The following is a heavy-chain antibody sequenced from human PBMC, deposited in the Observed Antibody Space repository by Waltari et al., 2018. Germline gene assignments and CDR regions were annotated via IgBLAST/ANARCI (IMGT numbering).Heavy chain of an antibody. V-gene: IGHV3-23*01. J-gene: IGHJ4*02. D-gene: IGHD7-27*01. Sequence: EVQLLESGGGLVQPGGSLRLSCAASGFTFNTYVMNWVRQAPGKGLEWVYSISDGSCIINYAGSVKVRFTISRDNSKNTLYLQMNSLRAEDTAVYYCARGSGVDYWGQGTLVTISS. CDR2: ISDGSCII. CDR1: GFTFNTYV. CDR3: ARGSGVDY.